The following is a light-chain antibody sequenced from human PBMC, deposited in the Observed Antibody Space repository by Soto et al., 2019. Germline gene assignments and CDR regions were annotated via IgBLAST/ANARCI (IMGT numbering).Light chain of an antibody. Sequence: QSVLTQPASVSGSPGQSITISCTGTSSDVGDYNYVSWYQQHPGKAPKLMIYDVISRPSGVFNRFSGSKSGNTASLTISGLQAEDEADYYCSSFTSSVTYVFGTGTKVTVL. J-gene: IGLJ1*01. CDR2: DVI. CDR1: SSDVGDYNY. CDR3: SSFTSSVTYV. V-gene: IGLV2-14*01.